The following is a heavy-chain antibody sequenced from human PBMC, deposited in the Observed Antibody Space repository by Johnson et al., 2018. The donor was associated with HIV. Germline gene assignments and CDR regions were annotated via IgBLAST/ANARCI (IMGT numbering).Heavy chain of an antibody. CDR2: ISYDGSNK. CDR3: AKDRAEVVVVHDALDM. Sequence: QVQLVESGGGLVKPGGSLRLSCAASGFTFRSYAMGWVRQAPGKGLEWVALISYDGSNKYYADSVKGRFTISRDNSKNTLYLQMNSLRPEDTAVYYCAKDRAEVVVVHDALDMWGQGTMVTVSS. CDR1: GFTFRSYA. J-gene: IGHJ3*02. V-gene: IGHV3-30*18. D-gene: IGHD3-22*01.